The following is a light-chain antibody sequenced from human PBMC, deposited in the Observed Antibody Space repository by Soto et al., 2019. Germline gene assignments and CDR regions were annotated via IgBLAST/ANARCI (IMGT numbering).Light chain of an antibody. V-gene: IGKV3-20*01. J-gene: IGKJ1*01. CDR3: QHYGDSSWT. CDR2: GTS. Sequence: EIVLTQSPGTLSLSPGERATLSCRADRSVSDTLLTWFQQKPGQAPRLLIFGTSNRAPGIPDRLSGSGSGTDFTLTIRRLEPDDFAVYYCQHYGDSSWTFGQGTHVEIK. CDR1: RSVSDTL.